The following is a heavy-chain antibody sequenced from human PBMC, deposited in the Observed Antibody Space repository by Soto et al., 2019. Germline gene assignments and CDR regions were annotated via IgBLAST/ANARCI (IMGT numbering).Heavy chain of an antibody. J-gene: IGHJ2*01. CDR3: ARDQINYVFFFHAEDGIRDVRSVSAFLLNRSSDL. Sequence: KGLEWMGYIYHSGSTNYNPSLKSRVTISVDTSKNQFSLKLSSVTAADTAVYYCARDQINYVFFFHAEDGIRDVRSVSAFLLNRSSDL. V-gene: IGHV4-59*01. D-gene: IGHD3-10*02. CDR2: IYHSGST.